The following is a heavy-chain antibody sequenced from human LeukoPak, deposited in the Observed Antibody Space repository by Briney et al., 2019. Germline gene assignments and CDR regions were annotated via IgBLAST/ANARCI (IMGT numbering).Heavy chain of an antibody. V-gene: IGHV3-72*01. J-gene: IGHJ6*02. Sequence: GGSLRLSCAASGFTVSDHYMDWVCHAPGPGQEWVGRIRNKANSYTTEYAASVKGRFTISRDDSKNSLYLKMNSLKTEDTAVYYCARDYGGGNSGVDVWGQGTTVTVSS. CDR1: GFTVSDHY. CDR2: IRNKANSYTT. CDR3: ARDYGGGNSGVDV. D-gene: IGHD1-26*01.